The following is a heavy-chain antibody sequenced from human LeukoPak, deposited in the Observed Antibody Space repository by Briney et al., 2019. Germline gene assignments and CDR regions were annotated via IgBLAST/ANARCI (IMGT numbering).Heavy chain of an antibody. CDR2: IYYSGST. V-gene: IGHV4-30-4*01. Sequence: PSETLSLTCTVSGGSISSADYYWSWIRQPPGKGLERIGYIYYSGSTHYNPSLKSRVTISVDTSKNQFSLKLSSVSAADTAVYYCARDGRSIAAALDWGQGTLVTVSS. J-gene: IGHJ4*02. D-gene: IGHD6-13*01. CDR3: ARDGRSIAAALD. CDR1: GGSISSADYY.